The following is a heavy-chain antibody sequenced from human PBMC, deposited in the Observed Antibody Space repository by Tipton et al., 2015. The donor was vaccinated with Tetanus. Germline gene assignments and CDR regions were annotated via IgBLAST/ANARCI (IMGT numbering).Heavy chain of an antibody. V-gene: IGHV4-59*02. D-gene: IGHD2-2*01. J-gene: IGHJ6*02. Sequence: TLSLTCTVSGGSVSGHFWSWIRQSPGKGLEWIGYISDSGTTNYNPSLKSRVTMSRDTSNNQISLKLDSVTAADTAVYYCARHNSYLYAMDVWGQGTTVTVSS. CDR2: ISDSGTT. CDR1: GGSVSGHF. CDR3: ARHNSYLYAMDV.